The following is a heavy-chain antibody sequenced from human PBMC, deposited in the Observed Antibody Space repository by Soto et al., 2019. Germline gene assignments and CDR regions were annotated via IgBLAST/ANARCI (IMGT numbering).Heavy chain of an antibody. J-gene: IGHJ6*02. CDR3: ASDVSFPAVAGNPAHYYGMDV. V-gene: IGHV1-69*06. CDR1: GGTFSSYA. Sequence: SVKVSCKASGGTFSSYAISWVRQAPGRGLEWMGGIIPIFGTANYAQKFQGRVTITADKSTSTAYMELSSLRSEDTAVYYCASDVSFPAVAGNPAHYYGMDVWGQGTTVTVSS. D-gene: IGHD6-19*01. CDR2: IIPIFGTA.